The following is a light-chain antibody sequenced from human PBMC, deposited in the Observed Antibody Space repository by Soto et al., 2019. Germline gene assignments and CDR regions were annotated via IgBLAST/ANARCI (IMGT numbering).Light chain of an antibody. CDR2: DAS. Sequence: DIQMTQSPSSLSASVGDRVTITCQASQDISNYLNWYQQKPGKAPKLLIYDASNLETGVPSRFSGSGSVTDFTFTISSLQPEDIATYYCQQYDNLPPGTFGGGTKVEIK. CDR1: QDISNY. CDR3: QQYDNLPPGT. V-gene: IGKV1-33*01. J-gene: IGKJ4*01.